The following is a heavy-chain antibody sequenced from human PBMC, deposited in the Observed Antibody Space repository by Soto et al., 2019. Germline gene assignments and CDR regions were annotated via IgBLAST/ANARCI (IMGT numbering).Heavy chain of an antibody. D-gene: IGHD3-3*01. J-gene: IGHJ6*02. V-gene: IGHV3-23*01. CDR2: ISGSGGST. CDR3: ARDRATIFARPQGMDV. CDR1: GFTFSSYA. Sequence: PGGSLRLSCAASGFTFSSYAMSWVRQAPGRGLEWVSGISGSGGSTYYADPVKGRFTISRDNAKNSLYLQMNSLRAEDTAVYYCARDRATIFARPQGMDVWGQGTTVTVSS.